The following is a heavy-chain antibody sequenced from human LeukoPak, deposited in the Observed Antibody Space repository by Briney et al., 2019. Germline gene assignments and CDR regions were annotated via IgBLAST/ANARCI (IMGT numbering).Heavy chain of an antibody. D-gene: IGHD2-8*01. CDR2: INEDGSIT. CDR3: GRDLGYCTNGVCHTRFDY. Sequence: GGSLRLSCAVSGFTFRTYWMHWVRQVPGEGLVWVSRINEDGSITNYADSVKGRFSISRDNAENTLYLQMNSLRAEDTAVYYCGRDLGYCTNGVCHTRFDYWGQGTLVAASS. CDR1: GFTFRTYW. J-gene: IGHJ4*02. V-gene: IGHV3-74*01.